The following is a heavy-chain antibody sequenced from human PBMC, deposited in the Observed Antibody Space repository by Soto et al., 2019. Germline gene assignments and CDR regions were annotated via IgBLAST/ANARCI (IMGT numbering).Heavy chain of an antibody. Sequence: EVQLVESGGGLVQPGGSLRLSCAASGFTFSTYWMHWVRQAPGKGLVWVSRINSDGSTTTYADSVKGRFTISRDNAKNTVYVQMNSLRAEDTAVYFCATVGTGSYNWLDPWGQGTLVTVSS. V-gene: IGHV3-74*01. J-gene: IGHJ5*02. CDR1: GFTFSTYW. CDR3: ATVGTGSYNWLDP. D-gene: IGHD1-26*01. CDR2: INSDGSTT.